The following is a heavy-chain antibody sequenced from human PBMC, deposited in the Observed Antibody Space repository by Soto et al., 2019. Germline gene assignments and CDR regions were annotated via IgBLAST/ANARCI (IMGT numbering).Heavy chain of an antibody. Sequence: QVRLEESGPGLVKPSETLSLICSVSGGSVNNANYFWNWIRHHPENGLEWIGYIYYSGITRYNPSFKTRATLSIDTSKNQSSLRLNSVTVADTAVYFCARDADYGGSRGGMDVWGRGTTVTVSS. CDR1: GGSVNNANYF. J-gene: IGHJ6*02. CDR3: ARDADYGGSRGGMDV. CDR2: IYYSGIT. D-gene: IGHD4-17*01. V-gene: IGHV4-31*03.